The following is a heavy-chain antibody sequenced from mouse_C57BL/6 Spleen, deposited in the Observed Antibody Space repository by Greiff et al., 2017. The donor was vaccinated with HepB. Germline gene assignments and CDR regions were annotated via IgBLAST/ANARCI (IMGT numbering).Heavy chain of an antibody. CDR3: GRDQDYYGSRDAMDY. CDR2: IRSKSSNYAT. Sequence: EVQLVESGGGLVQPKGSLKLSCAASGFTFNTYAMHWVRQAPGKGLEWVARIRSKSSNYATYYADSVKDRVTISRDDSQSILYLQMNNLKTEDTAMYYCGRDQDYYGSRDAMDYWGQGTSVTVSS. D-gene: IGHD1-1*01. J-gene: IGHJ4*01. V-gene: IGHV10-3*01. CDR1: GFTFNTYA.